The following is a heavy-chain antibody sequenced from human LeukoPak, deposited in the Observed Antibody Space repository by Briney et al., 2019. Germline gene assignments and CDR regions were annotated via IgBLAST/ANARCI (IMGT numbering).Heavy chain of an antibody. CDR2: IKTDGSQI. V-gene: IGHV3-7*01. D-gene: IGHD7-27*01. J-gene: IGHJ4*02. CDR3: ARDLNWETY. CDR1: GFTFSSYA. Sequence: GGSLRLSCAASGFTFSSYAMAWVRQAPGKGLEWVANIKTDGSQIYYVDSVKGRFTISRDNAKNSLYLQMNSLRAEDTAVYYCARDLNWETYWGQGTLVSVSS.